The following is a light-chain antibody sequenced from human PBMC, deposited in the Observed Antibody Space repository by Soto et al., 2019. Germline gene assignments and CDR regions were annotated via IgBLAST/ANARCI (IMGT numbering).Light chain of an antibody. J-gene: IGLJ2*01. CDR2: EVS. V-gene: IGLV2-14*01. CDR1: SSDDGDYKY. Sequence: QSVLTQPASVSGSPGQSIAISCTGTSSDDGDYKYVSWYQQHPGKAPKLMIFEVSNRPSGVSDRFSGSKSGNTASLTISGVQADDEADYYCSSSLRSNSLLFGGGTKLTVL. CDR3: SSSLRSNSLL.